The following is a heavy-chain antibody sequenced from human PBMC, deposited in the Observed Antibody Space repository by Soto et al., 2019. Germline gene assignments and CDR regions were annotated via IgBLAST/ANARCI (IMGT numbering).Heavy chain of an antibody. D-gene: IGHD6-19*01. CDR2: ISYDGSNK. V-gene: IGHV3-30*18. Sequence: QVQLVESGGGVVQPGRSLRLSCAASGFTFSSYGMHWVRQAPGKGLEWVAVISYDGSNKYYADSVKGRFTISRDNSKNTLYLQMNSLRAEDTAVYYCAKDIKQWLVLYYFDYWGQGTLVTVSS. CDR1: GFTFSSYG. CDR3: AKDIKQWLVLYYFDY. J-gene: IGHJ4*02.